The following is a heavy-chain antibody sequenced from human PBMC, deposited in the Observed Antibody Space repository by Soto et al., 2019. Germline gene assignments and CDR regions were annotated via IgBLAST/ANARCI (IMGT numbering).Heavy chain of an antibody. Sequence: LETLSLTCSVSGGSISSSGCYWGWIRQPPGKGLEWIGSIYYSGSTYFNPSLQSRVTISVDTSKNQFSLKLSSATAADTAVYYCARLSAVAVTGYYYYGMDVWGQGTTVTVSS. D-gene: IGHD6-19*01. CDR1: GGSISSSGCY. CDR2: IYYSGST. V-gene: IGHV4-39*01. CDR3: ARLSAVAVTGYYYYGMDV. J-gene: IGHJ6*02.